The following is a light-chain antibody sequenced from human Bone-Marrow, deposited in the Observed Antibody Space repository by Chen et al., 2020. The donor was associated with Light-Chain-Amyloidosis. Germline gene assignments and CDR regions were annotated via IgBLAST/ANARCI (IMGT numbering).Light chain of an antibody. CDR2: DES. CDR3: QVWDRSSDRPV. Sequence: SYVLTQPSSVSMAPGQTATIACGGNNIGSTSVHWYQQTPGQAPLLVVYDESDRPSGIPERWSGSNSGNTATLTISRVEAGDEADYYCQVWDRSSDRPVFGGGTKLTVL. J-gene: IGLJ3*02. V-gene: IGLV3-21*02. CDR1: NIGSTS.